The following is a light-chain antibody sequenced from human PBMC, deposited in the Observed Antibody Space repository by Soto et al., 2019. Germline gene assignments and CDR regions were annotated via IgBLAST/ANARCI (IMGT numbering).Light chain of an antibody. J-gene: IGKJ5*01. CDR1: QSVSRY. Sequence: EIVLTQSPATLSLSPGERATLSCRASQSVSRYLAWYQQKPGQAPRLLISDASNRATGIPARFSGSGSGTDFTLTISSLEPEDFAVYYCQQHSKWPITFGQGTRLDIK. CDR2: DAS. CDR3: QQHSKWPIT. V-gene: IGKV3-11*01.